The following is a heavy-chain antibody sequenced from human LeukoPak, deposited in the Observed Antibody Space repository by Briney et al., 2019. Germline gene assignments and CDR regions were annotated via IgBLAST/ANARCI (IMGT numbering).Heavy chain of an antibody. Sequence: PSQTLSLTCTVSGGSISSGGYYWSWIRQHPGKGLEWIGYIYYSGSTYYNPSLKSRVTISVDTSKNQFSLKLSSVTAADTAVYYCARHAYDSSGYYYSEHLYYFDYWGQGTLVTVSS. CDR2: IYYSGST. CDR3: ARHAYDSSGYYYSEHLYYFDY. V-gene: IGHV4-31*03. J-gene: IGHJ4*02. CDR1: GGSISSGGYY. D-gene: IGHD3-22*01.